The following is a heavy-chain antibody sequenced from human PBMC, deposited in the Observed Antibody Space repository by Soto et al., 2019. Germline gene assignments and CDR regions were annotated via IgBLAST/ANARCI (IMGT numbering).Heavy chain of an antibody. CDR3: AKSRHRITMIVVALDY. J-gene: IGHJ4*02. Sequence: QVQLVEYGGGVVQPGRSLRLSCAASGFTFSSYGMHWVRQAPGKGLEWVAVISYDGRNKYYADSVKGRFTISRDNSKNTLYLQMNSLRAEDTAVYYCAKSRHRITMIVVALDYWGQGTLVTVSS. D-gene: IGHD3-22*01. CDR2: ISYDGRNK. CDR1: GFTFSSYG. V-gene: IGHV3-30*18.